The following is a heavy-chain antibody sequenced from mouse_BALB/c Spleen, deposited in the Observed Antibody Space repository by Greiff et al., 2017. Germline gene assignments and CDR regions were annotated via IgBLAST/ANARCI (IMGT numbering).Heavy chain of an antibody. CDR1: GYTFTSYW. CDR3: ARFYYEDPYFDY. J-gene: IGHJ2*01. Sequence: QVQLQQSGAELAKPGASVKMSCKASGYTFTSYWMHWVKQRPGQGLEWIGYINPSTGYTEYNQKFKDKATLTADKSSSTAYMQLSSLTSEDSAVYYCARFYYEDPYFDYWGQGTTLTVSS. CDR2: INPSTGYT. V-gene: IGHV1-7*01. D-gene: IGHD1-1*01.